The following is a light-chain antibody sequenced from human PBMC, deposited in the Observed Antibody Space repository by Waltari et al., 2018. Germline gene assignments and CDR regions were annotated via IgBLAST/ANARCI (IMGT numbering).Light chain of an antibody. Sequence: SYELTQPPSLSVSRVQSATLTCSGDRLVDKNVCGYQQKPGQSPVLVMYQDRKRPPGIPERFYGSNSGNTATLTISAAQGMDEADYYCQAWDSSTAVFGGGTKLTVL. CDR3: QAWDSSTAV. CDR1: RLVDKN. J-gene: IGLJ3*02. CDR2: QDR. V-gene: IGLV3-1*01.